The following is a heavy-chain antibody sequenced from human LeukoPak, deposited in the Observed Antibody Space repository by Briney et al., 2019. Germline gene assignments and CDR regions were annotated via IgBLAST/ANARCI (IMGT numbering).Heavy chain of an antibody. J-gene: IGHJ4*02. V-gene: IGHV4-39*07. CDR3: ARDRPDGDYYDY. CDR1: GGSISSSSYY. Sequence: SETLSLTCTVSGGSISSSSYYWGWIRQPPGKGLEWIGSIYYSGSTYYNPSLKSRVTISVDTPKNQFSLKLSSVTAADTAVYYCARDRPDGDYYDYWGQGTLVTVSS. D-gene: IGHD1-14*01. CDR2: IYYSGST.